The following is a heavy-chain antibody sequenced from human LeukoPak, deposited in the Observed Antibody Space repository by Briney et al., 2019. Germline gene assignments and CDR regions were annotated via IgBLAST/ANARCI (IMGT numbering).Heavy chain of an antibody. V-gene: IGHV4-39*01. Sequence: SETLSLTCTVSGGSISSSSYYWGWIRQPPGKGLEWIGSIYYSGSTYYNPSLKSRVTISVDTSKNQFSLKLSSVTAADTAVYYCARGIGYGPRFDYWGQGTLVTVSS. CDR1: GGSISSSSYY. CDR2: IYYSGST. D-gene: IGHD5-18*01. J-gene: IGHJ4*02. CDR3: ARGIGYGPRFDY.